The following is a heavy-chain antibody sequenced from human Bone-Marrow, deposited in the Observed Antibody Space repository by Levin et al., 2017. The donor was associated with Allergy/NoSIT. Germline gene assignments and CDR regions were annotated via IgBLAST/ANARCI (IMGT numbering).Heavy chain of an antibody. D-gene: IGHD2-8*01. CDR1: GFSFTNYA. CDR2: ISYDGSEK. Sequence: GGSLRLSCEVSGFSFTNYAMHWVRQAPGKGLEWVAVISYDGSEKYYADSVKGRFAISRDNSKITLYLQMNSLRIEDTAVYYCARDSGTNGDHYYGLDVRGQGTTVTVSS. J-gene: IGHJ6*02. CDR3: ARDSGTNGDHYYGLDV. V-gene: IGHV3-30*09.